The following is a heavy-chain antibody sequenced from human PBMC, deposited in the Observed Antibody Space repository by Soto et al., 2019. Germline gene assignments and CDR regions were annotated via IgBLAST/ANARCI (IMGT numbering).Heavy chain of an antibody. CDR1: GFTFSSYS. V-gene: IGHV3-48*02. Sequence: PGGSLRLSCAASGFTFSSYSMNWVRQARGKGLEWVSYISSSSTIYYADSVKGRFTISRDNAKNSLYLQMNSLRDEDTAVYYCARIYYDSSGYPWPYGMDVWGQGTTVTVSS. J-gene: IGHJ6*02. D-gene: IGHD3-22*01. CDR3: ARIYYDSSGYPWPYGMDV. CDR2: ISSSSTI.